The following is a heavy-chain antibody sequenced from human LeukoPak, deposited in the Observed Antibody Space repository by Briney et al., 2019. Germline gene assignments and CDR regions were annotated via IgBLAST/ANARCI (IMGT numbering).Heavy chain of an antibody. CDR2: INHSGST. CDR1: GGSFSGYY. CDR3: ASVSYSSGWYGYFDY. D-gene: IGHD6-19*01. V-gene: IGHV4-34*01. J-gene: IGHJ4*02. Sequence: SETLSLTCAVYGGSFSGYYWSWIRQPPGKGLEWIGEINHSGSTNYNPSLKSRVTISVDTSKNQFSLKLSSVTAADTAVYYCASVSYSSGWYGYFDYWGQGTLVTVSS.